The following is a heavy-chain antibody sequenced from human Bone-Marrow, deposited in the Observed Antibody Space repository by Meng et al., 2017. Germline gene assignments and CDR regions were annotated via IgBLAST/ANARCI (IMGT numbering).Heavy chain of an antibody. CDR2: VNPIDGHT. V-gene: IGHV1-2*02. D-gene: IGHD6-19*01. CDR3: ARGRFGLVS. Sequence: ASVKVSCKASGYTFTDYYIHWVRQAPGQGLEWMGWVNPIDGHTKYAQKFQGRVTMTRDTSIATAYMDLSGLRSDDSAVYYCARGRFGLVSWGQGTLVTVSS. J-gene: IGHJ4*02. CDR1: GYTFTDYY.